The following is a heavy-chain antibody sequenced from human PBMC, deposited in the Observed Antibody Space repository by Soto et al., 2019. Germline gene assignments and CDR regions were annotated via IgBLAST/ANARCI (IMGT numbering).Heavy chain of an antibody. D-gene: IGHD3-9*01. CDR2: ISGSGGST. J-gene: IGHJ6*03. Sequence: GGSLRLSCAASGFTFSSYAMSWVRQAPGKGLEWVSAISGSGGSTYYADSVKGRFTISRDNSKNTLYLQMNSLRAEDTAVYYCAKDGVLTGSTYYYYYYMDVWGKGTTVTVSS. CDR3: AKDGVLTGSTYYYYYYMDV. V-gene: IGHV3-23*01. CDR1: GFTFSSYA.